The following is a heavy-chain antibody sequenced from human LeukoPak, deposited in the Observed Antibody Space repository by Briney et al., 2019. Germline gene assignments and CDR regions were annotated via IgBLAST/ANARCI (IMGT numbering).Heavy chain of an antibody. Sequence: GASVKVSCKASGYTFTSYGISWVRQAPGQGLEWMGWISAYKGNTNYARKLQGRVTMTIDTSTNTAYMELGSLRSDDTAVYHCARDMRAATVAARRTYYFDYWGQGTLVTVSS. J-gene: IGHJ4*02. V-gene: IGHV1-18*01. CDR3: ARDMRAATVAARRTYYFDY. CDR2: ISAYKGNT. D-gene: IGHD6-6*01. CDR1: GYTFTSYG.